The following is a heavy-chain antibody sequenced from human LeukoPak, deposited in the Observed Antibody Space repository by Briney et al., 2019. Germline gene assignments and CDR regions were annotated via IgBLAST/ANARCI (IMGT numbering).Heavy chain of an antibody. V-gene: IGHV4-59*08. Sequence: PSETLSLTCTVSGGSISSYYWSWIRQPPGKGLEWIGYIYYSGSTYYNPSLKSRVTISVDTSKNQFSLKLSSVTAADTAVYYCARGRSGDFWSGSPPYFDYWGQGTLVTVSS. CDR2: IYYSGST. CDR3: ARGRSGDFWSGSPPYFDY. D-gene: IGHD3-3*01. J-gene: IGHJ4*02. CDR1: GGSISSYY.